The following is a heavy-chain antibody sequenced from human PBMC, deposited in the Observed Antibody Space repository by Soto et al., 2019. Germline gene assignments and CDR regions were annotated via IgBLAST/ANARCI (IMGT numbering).Heavy chain of an antibody. CDR3: ARGIEVPGNIYDGVGGPYFDH. CDR1: CYTFINYR. V-gene: IGHV1-18*04. D-gene: IGHD6-19*01. CDR2: ITVHNGDT. Sequence: SGKVSFKASCYTFINYRVNWLRQAPGQGLEWMGWITVHNGDTHYAERFRDRVTMTTDTSSRAYMELVGLRSDDSAIYYCARGIEVPGNIYDGVGGPYFDHWGQGTPVTVSS. J-gene: IGHJ4*02.